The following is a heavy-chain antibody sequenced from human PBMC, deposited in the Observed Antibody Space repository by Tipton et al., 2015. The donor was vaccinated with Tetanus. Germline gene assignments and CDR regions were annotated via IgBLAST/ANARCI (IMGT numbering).Heavy chain of an antibody. D-gene: IGHD6-6*01. CDR1: GFTLSSFG. V-gene: IGHV3-48*02. J-gene: IGHJ4*02. CDR2: ISSSSSNI. CDR3: ARGGAARPDY. Sequence: SLRLSCAASGFTLSSFGMNWARQAPGKGLEWVSYISSSSSNIVYADSVKGRFTISRDNAKNSLYLQINSLRDEDTAVYYCARGGAARPDYWGQGTLVTVSS.